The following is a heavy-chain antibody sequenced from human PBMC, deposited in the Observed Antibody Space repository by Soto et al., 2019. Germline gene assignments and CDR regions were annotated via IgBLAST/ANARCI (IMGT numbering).Heavy chain of an antibody. CDR1: GYTFTNND. V-gene: IGHV1-8*01. D-gene: IGHD5-18*01. CDR2: MNPGSGDT. Sequence: ASVKVSCKASGYTFTNNDVTWVRQATGQGLEWMGWMNPGSGDTGYAQKFQGRVTMTRNISIATAYMELSSLRSEDTAIYYCARMASFGSLNWFDPWGQGTLVTVSS. CDR3: ARMASFGSLNWFDP. J-gene: IGHJ5*02.